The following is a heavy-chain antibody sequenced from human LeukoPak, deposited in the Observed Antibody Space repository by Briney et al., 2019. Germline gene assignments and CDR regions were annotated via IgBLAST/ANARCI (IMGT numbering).Heavy chain of an antibody. J-gene: IGHJ4*02. CDR1: GGSINSYF. Sequence: SETLSLTCTVSGGSINSYFWSWIRQPPGKGLEWIGHIYYSGSTNYNPSLKSRVSISIDTSKTQFSLKLSSVTAADTGVYYCARTGPGGYWGQGTLVTVSS. D-gene: IGHD1-14*01. CDR3: ARTGPGGY. V-gene: IGHV4-59*08. CDR2: IYYSGST.